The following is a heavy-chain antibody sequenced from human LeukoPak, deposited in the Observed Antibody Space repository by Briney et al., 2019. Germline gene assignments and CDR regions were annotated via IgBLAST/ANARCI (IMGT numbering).Heavy chain of an antibody. D-gene: IGHD5-18*01. Sequence: GGSLRLSCAASGFTFSSYAMHWVRQAPGKGLEWVAVISYDGSNKYYADSVKGRFTISRDNSKNTLYLQMNSLRAEDTAVYYCARDGVTRGYSYGSGYFDYWGQGTLVTVSS. CDR2: ISYDGSNK. V-gene: IGHV3-30-3*01. CDR3: ARDGVTRGYSYGSGYFDY. J-gene: IGHJ4*02. CDR1: GFTFSSYA.